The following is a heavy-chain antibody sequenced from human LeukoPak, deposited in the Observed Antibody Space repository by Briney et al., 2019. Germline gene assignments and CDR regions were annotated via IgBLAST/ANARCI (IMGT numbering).Heavy chain of an antibody. CDR1: GGSFSGYY. V-gene: IGHV4-34*01. J-gene: IGHJ5*02. Sequence: TSETLSLTCAVYGGSFSGYYWSWIRQPPGKGLEWIGEINHSGSANYNPALKSRVTISVDTSKNQFSLKLSSVTAADTAVYYCARSGCDSSGYYLNWFDPWGQGTLVTVSS. D-gene: IGHD3-22*01. CDR2: INHSGSA. CDR3: ARSGCDSSGYYLNWFDP.